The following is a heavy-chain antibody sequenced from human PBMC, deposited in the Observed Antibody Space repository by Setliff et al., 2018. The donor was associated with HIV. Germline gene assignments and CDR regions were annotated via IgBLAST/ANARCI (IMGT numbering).Heavy chain of an antibody. CDR2: INTNTGNP. CDR1: GYSLTSYS. J-gene: IGHJ4*03. V-gene: IGHV7-4-1*02. Sequence: ASVKVSCKASGYSLTSYSINWVRQAPGQGLEWMGYINTNTGNPTYAQGFTGRFVFSLDTSVSTAYLQISSLKAEDTAVYYCARGTRYNFWNIYYIPHEDFDYWGQGTTVTVSS. D-gene: IGHD3-3*01. CDR3: ARGTRYNFWNIYYIPHEDFDY.